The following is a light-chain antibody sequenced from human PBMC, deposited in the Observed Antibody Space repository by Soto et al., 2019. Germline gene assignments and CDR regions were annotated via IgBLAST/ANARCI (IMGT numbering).Light chain of an antibody. CDR3: QQYNSYSGT. J-gene: IGKJ1*01. V-gene: IGKV1-5*01. Sequence: DIQMTKSPSTVSASVGDRVTITCRASQSILTWLAWYQQKPGKAPKLLIYDASNLQSGVPSRFSGSVSGTEFTLTISSLQPDDFATYYCQQYNSYSGTFGQGTKVDIK. CDR2: DAS. CDR1: QSILTW.